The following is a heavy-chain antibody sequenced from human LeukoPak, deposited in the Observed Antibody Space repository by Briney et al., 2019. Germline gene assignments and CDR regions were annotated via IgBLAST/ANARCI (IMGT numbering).Heavy chain of an antibody. J-gene: IGHJ3*02. V-gene: IGHV4-39*01. D-gene: IGHD1-26*01. Sequence: PSETLSLTCTVSGGSISSGSYYWSWIRQPPGKGLEWIGEINHSGSTNYNPSLKSRVTISVDTSKNQFSLKLSSVTAADTAVYYCARHAPTWARSGGGAFGIWGQGTMVTVSS. CDR3: ARHAPTWARSGGGAFGI. CDR2: INHSGST. CDR1: GGSISSGSYY.